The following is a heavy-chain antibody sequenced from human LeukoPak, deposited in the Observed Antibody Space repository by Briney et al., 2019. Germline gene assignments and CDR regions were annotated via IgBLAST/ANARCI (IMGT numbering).Heavy chain of an antibody. V-gene: IGHV3-33*01. CDR3: ARDRGQFSIYFHY. D-gene: IGHD4-11*01. Sequence: PGGSLRLSCTASGFSFSNYGMHWVRQAPGRGLEWVAVIGYDGTNKYYTDSAKGRFTISRDNSKNTLSLQMHSLRAEDTAVYYCARDRGQFSIYFHYWGQGTLVTVSS. CDR1: GFSFSNYG. CDR2: IGYDGTNK. J-gene: IGHJ4*02.